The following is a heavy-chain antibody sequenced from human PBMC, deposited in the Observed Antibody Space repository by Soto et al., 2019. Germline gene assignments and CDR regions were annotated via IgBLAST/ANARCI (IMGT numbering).Heavy chain of an antibody. D-gene: IGHD6-13*01. V-gene: IGHV4-38-2*02. CDR1: GYSISSGYY. CDR3: ARDVADSSPYYYYGMDV. Sequence: PSETLSLTCAVSGYSISSGYYWGWIRQPPGKGLEWIGSIYHSGSTYYNPSLKSRVTISVDTSKNQFSLKLSSVTAADTAVYYCARDVADSSPYYYYGMDVWGQGTTVT. CDR2: IYHSGST. J-gene: IGHJ6*02.